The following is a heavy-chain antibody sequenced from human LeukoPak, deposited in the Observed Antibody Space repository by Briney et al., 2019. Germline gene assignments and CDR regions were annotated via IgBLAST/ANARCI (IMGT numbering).Heavy chain of an antibody. Sequence: SETRSLTGSVSGGAISSYYWSWIRQPPGKGLEGFGFIYYSGTTEYNPSLKSRVTISVDTPQNHFPLKLSSATAPDTAVYYRARQGRSDDYNSFEYWGPGALVTVSS. CDR2: IYYSGTT. CDR1: GGAISSYY. D-gene: IGHD5-24*01. J-gene: IGHJ4*02. CDR3: ARQGRSDDYNSFEY. V-gene: IGHV4-59*08.